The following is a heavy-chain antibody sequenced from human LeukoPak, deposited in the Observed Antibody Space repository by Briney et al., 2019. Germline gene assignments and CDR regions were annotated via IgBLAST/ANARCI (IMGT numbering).Heavy chain of an antibody. Sequence: GRSLRLSCAASGFTFSSYGMHWVRQAPGKGLEWVAVIWYDGSNKYYADSVKGRFTISRDNSKNTLYLQMNSLRAEDTAVYYCASSGGNYYYYGMEVWGQGTTVTVSS. CDR3: ASSGGNYYYYGMEV. D-gene: IGHD1-26*01. CDR1: GFTFSSYG. J-gene: IGHJ6*02. V-gene: IGHV3-33*01. CDR2: IWYDGSNK.